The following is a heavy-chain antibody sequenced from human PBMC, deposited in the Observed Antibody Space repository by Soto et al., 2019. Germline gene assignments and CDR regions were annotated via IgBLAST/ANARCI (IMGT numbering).Heavy chain of an antibody. CDR2: ISSSSSYI. Sequence: XASLRLSCAASGFTFSSYSMNGVRQAPGKGLEWVSSISSSSSYIYYADSVKGRFTISRDNAKNSLYLQMNSLRAEDTAVYYCARAIATVTNAFDIWGQGTMVTVSS. CDR1: GFTFSSYS. J-gene: IGHJ3*02. V-gene: IGHV3-21*01. D-gene: IGHD6-13*01. CDR3: ARAIATVTNAFDI.